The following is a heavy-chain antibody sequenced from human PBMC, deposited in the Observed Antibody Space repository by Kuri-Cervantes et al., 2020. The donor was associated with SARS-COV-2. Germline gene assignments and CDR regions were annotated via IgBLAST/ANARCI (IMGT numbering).Heavy chain of an antibody. J-gene: IGHJ6*02. CDR1: GFTFSSYE. Sequence: LSLTCAASGFTFSSYEMNWIRQAPGKGLEWVAVISYDGSNKYYADSVKGRFTISRDNSKNTLYLQMNSLRAEDTAVYYCARDLVVPAAMRDYYYYGMDVWGQGTTVTVSS. V-gene: IGHV3-30*07. CDR2: ISYDGSNK. D-gene: IGHD2-2*01. CDR3: ARDLVVPAAMRDYYYYGMDV.